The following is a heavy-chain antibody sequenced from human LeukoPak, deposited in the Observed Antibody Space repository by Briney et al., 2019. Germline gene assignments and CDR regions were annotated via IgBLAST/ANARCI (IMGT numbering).Heavy chain of an antibody. V-gene: IGHV1-69*13. Sequence: SVKVSCKASGYTFTGYYMHWVRQAPGQGLEWMGGIIPIFGTANYAQKFQGRVTITADESTSTAYMELSSLRSEDTAVYYCAIPEYDSSGIITWGQGTLVTVSS. CDR2: IIPIFGTA. CDR1: GYTFTGYY. CDR3: AIPEYDSSGIIT. J-gene: IGHJ5*02. D-gene: IGHD3-22*01.